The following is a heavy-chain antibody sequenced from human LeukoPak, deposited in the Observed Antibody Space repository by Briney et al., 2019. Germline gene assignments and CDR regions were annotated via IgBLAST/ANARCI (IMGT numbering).Heavy chain of an antibody. J-gene: IGHJ5*02. CDR2: IYYSGST. Sequence: SETLSLTCTVSGGSISSYYWSWIRQPPGKGLEWIGYIYYSGSTNYNPSFKSRVTISVDTSKNQFSLKLSSVTAADTAVYYCARGPRAGRNWFDPWGQGTLVTVSS. CDR1: GGSISSYY. D-gene: IGHD6-25*01. V-gene: IGHV4-59*01. CDR3: ARGPRAGRNWFDP.